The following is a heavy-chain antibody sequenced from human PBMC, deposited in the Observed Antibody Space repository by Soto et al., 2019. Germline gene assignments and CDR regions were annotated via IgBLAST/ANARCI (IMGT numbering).Heavy chain of an antibody. V-gene: IGHV1-46*01. D-gene: IGHD6-19*01. Sequence: SVKVSCKASGYTFTSYYMHWVRQAPGQGLEWMGIINPSGGSTSYAQKFQGRVTMTRDTSTSTVYMELSSLRSEDTAVYYCARYRGTGVAGPLNWFDPWGQGTLVTVSS. CDR3: ARYRGTGVAGPLNWFDP. CDR1: GYTFTSYY. CDR2: INPSGGST. J-gene: IGHJ5*02.